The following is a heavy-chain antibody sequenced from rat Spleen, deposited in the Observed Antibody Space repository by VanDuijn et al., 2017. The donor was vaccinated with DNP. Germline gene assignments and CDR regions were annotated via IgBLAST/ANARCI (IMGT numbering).Heavy chain of an antibody. CDR3: VRWNSGHFDY. V-gene: IGHV5S11*01. CDR1: GFTFSDYY. CDR2: ISTGGGNT. J-gene: IGHJ2*01. D-gene: IGHD4-3*01. Sequence: EVQLVESGGGLVQPGRSLKLSCAASGFTFSDYYMAWVRQAPKKGLEWVASISTGGGNTYYRDSVKGRFTISRDNAKSTLYLQMDSLRSEETATYYCVRWNSGHFDYWGQGVMVTVSS.